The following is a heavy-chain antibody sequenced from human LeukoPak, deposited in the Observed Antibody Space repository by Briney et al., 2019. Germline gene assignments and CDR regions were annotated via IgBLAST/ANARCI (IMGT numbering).Heavy chain of an antibody. CDR1: GYIFTGYY. J-gene: IGHJ4*02. V-gene: IGHV1-2*02. D-gene: IGHD3-10*01. Sequence: ASVKVSCKASGYIFTGYYMHWVRQAPGQGLEWMGWIHPNSGGTNYAQKFQGRVTMTRDTSISTAYMELSRLRSDDTAVYYCARLLWFGELSDYWGQGTLVTVSS. CDR3: ARLLWFGELSDY. CDR2: IHPNSGGT.